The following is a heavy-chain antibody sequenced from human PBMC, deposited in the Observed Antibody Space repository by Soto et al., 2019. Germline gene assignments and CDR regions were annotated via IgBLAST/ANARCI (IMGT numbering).Heavy chain of an antibody. D-gene: IGHD4-4*01. V-gene: IGHV2-5*01. CDR2: LYWNDDA. Sequence: QITLRESGPTLVKPTQTLTLSCTLSGFSINTGGVGVGWILQPPGKAPEWLALLYWNDDAWYSPSLRYRLSVTTDASENRVVLTMTHLDPTDTGTYYCAKRRAISNKLFFDHWGQGALVTVSS. J-gene: IGHJ4*02. CDR3: AKRRAISNKLFFDH. CDR1: GFSINTGGVG.